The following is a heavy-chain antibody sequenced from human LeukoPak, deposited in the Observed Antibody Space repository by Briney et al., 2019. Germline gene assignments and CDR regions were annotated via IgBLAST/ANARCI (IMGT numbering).Heavy chain of an antibody. J-gene: IGHJ4*02. D-gene: IGHD3-9*01. CDR2: MNPNSGNT. CDR3: AREYYDILTGSVSDY. Sequence: ASVKVSCKASGYTFTSYDINWVRQATGQGLEWMGWMNPNSGNTGYAQKFQGRVTMTRNTSIRTAYMELSSLRSEDTSVYYCAREYYDILTGSVSDYWGQGTLVTVSS. V-gene: IGHV1-8*01. CDR1: GYTFTSYD.